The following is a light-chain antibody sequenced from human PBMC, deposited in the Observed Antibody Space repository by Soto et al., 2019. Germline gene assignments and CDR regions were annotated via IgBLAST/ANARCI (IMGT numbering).Light chain of an antibody. CDR3: CSYACPPIHVL. CDR2: EGI. Sequence: QSALAQPASVSGSPGQSITISCTGTNSDVGNYDLVSWYQQHPGKAPKLMIYEGIKRPSGVSNRFSGSKSGNTASLTISGLQAEDEADYYCCSYACPPIHVLFGGGTKLTVL. V-gene: IGLV2-23*01. CDR1: NSDVGNYDL. J-gene: IGLJ2*01.